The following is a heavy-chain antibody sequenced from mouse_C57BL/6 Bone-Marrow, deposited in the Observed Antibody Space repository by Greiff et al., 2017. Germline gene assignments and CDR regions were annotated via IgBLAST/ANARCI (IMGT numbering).Heavy chain of an antibody. V-gene: IGHV1-80*01. CDR2: IYPGDGDT. CDR1: GYAFSSYW. Sequence: VQLQQSGAELVKPGASVKISCKASGYAFSSYWMNWVKQRPGKGLEWIGQIYPGDGDTNYNGKFKGKATLTADKSSSTAYMQLSSLTSEDSAVYFCARSPDYDLYYAMDYWGQGTSVTVSS. D-gene: IGHD2-4*01. CDR3: ARSPDYDLYYAMDY. J-gene: IGHJ4*01.